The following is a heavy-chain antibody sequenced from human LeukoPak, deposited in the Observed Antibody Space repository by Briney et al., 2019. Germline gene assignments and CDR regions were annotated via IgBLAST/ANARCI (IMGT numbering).Heavy chain of an antibody. CDR1: GYTFTSYA. Sequence: AASVKVSCKASGYTFTSYAMHWVRQAPGQRLEWMGWINAGNGNTKYSQKFQGRVTITRDTSASTAYMELSSLRSEDTAVYYCARDQSEGRFHAFDIWGQGTMVTVSS. CDR3: ARDQSEGRFHAFDI. J-gene: IGHJ3*02. D-gene: IGHD2-21*01. V-gene: IGHV1-3*01. CDR2: INAGNGNT.